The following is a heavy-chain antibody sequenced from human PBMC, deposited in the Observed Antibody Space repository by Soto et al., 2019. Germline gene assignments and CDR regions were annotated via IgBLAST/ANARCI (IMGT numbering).Heavy chain of an antibody. J-gene: IGHJ6*02. CDR2: IWYDGSNK. CDR1: GFTFSSYG. Sequence: PGGSLRLSXAASGFTFSSYGMHWVRQAPGKGLEWVAVIWYDGSNKYYADSVKGRFTISRDNSKNTLYLQMNSLRAEDTAVYYCARDVLRYFDSGQNYYGMDVWGQGTTVTVSS. D-gene: IGHD3-9*01. CDR3: ARDVLRYFDSGQNYYGMDV. V-gene: IGHV3-33*01.